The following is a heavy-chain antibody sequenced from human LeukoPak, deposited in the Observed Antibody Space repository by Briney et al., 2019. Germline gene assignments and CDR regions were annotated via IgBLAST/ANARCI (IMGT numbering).Heavy chain of an antibody. CDR3: ATPLDYYDSSGYHQGGD. CDR1: GFTFSSHW. Sequence: GGSLRLSCAASGFTFSSHWMTWVRQAPGKGLEWVANIKQDGSKKNYVDSAKGRFTISRDNAKNSLYLQMNSLRAEDTAVYYCATPLDYYDSSGYHQGGDWGQGTPVTVSS. D-gene: IGHD3-22*01. V-gene: IGHV3-7*03. CDR2: IKQDGSKK. J-gene: IGHJ4*02.